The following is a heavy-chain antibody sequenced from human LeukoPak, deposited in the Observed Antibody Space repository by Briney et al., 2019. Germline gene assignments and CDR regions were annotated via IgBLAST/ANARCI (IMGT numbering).Heavy chain of an antibody. CDR3: AGITGYCSGGSCYPDY. D-gene: IGHD2-15*01. J-gene: IGHJ4*02. CDR1: GGSISSSSYY. V-gene: IGHV4-39*01. Sequence: NSSETLSLTCTVSGGSISSSSYYWAWIRQPPGKGLEWIGSIYYSGSTYYNPSLKSRVTISVDTSKNQFSLKLSSVTAADTAVYYCAGITGYCSGGSCYPDYWGQGSLVTVSS. CDR2: IYYSGST.